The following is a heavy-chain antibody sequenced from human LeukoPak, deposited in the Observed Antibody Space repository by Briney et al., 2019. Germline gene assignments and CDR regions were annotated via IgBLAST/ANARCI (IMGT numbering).Heavy chain of an antibody. CDR3: EGWEGATFLGRHFDY. CDR1: GGSISSSSYY. D-gene: IGHD1-26*01. Sequence: ASETLSLTCTVSGGSISSSSYYWGWIRQPPGKGLEWIGSIYYSGSTYYNPSLKSRVTISVDTSKNQFSLKLSSVTAADTAVYYCEGWEGATFLGRHFDYWGQGTLVTVSS. V-gene: IGHV4-39*07. CDR2: IYYSGST. J-gene: IGHJ4*02.